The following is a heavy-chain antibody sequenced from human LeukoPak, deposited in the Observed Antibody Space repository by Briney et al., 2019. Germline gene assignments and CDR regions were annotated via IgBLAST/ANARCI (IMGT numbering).Heavy chain of an antibody. D-gene: IGHD2-2*02. CDR1: GGSFSGYY. CDR2: IYTSGST. Sequence: SETLSLTCAVYGGSFSGYYWSWIRQPAGKGLEWIGRIYTSGSTNYNPSLKSRVTMSVDTSKNQFSLKLSSVTAADTAVYYCARDLHCSSTSCYKSVWFDPWGQGTLVTVSS. CDR3: ARDLHCSSTSCYKSVWFDP. J-gene: IGHJ5*02. V-gene: IGHV4-4*07.